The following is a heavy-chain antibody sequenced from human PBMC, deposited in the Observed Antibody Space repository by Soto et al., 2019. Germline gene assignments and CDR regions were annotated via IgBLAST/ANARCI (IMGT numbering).Heavy chain of an antibody. Sequence: QLAESGGGLVRPGGSLRLSCEASGFTFSTFSMVWVRQAPGKGLEWVSSITTTGGDTYADSVKGRFTVSRDNARKSLFLHMANLTAEDTALYYCTRRGDCTSALCYLFGSSWYFDLWGRGTLVTVSS. CDR3: TRRGDCTSALCYLFGSSWYFDL. J-gene: IGHJ2*01. V-gene: IGHV3-21*02. CDR1: GFTFSTFS. D-gene: IGHD2-21*02. CDR2: ITTTGGDT.